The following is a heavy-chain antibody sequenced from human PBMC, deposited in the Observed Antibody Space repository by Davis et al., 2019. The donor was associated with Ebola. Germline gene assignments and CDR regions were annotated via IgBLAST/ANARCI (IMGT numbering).Heavy chain of an antibody. J-gene: IGHJ4*02. V-gene: IGHV3-53*01. D-gene: IGHD5-12*01. CDR3: ARAGGYSGYESPLGFDY. CDR2: IYSGGST. CDR1: GFTFSSYW. Sequence: PGGSLRLSCAASGFTFSSYWMHWVRQAPGKGLEWVSVIYSGGSTYYADSVKGRFTISRDNSKNTLYLQMNSLRAEDTAVYYCARAGGYSGYESPLGFDYWGQGTLVTVSS.